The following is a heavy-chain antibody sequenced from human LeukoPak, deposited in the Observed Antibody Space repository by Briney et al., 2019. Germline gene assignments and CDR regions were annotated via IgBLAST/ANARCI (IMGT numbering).Heavy chain of an antibody. D-gene: IGHD6-19*01. Sequence: SETLSLTCTVSGGSISGYYWSWVRQPPGKGLEWVGYISYSGSTNYNPSLKSRVTISVDTSKNQFSLKLSSVTAADTAIYYCARDGRAGSLFAYWGQGTLVTVSS. CDR1: GGSISGYY. CDR3: ARDGRAGSLFAY. CDR2: ISYSGST. J-gene: IGHJ4*02. V-gene: IGHV4-59*01.